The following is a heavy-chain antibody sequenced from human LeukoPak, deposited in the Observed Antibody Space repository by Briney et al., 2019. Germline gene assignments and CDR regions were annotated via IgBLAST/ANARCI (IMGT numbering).Heavy chain of an antibody. Sequence: GGSLRLSCAASGFTFSSYGMHWVRQAPGKGLEWVAFIRYDGSDKYYPDSVEGRFTISRDNSKNTLYLQMNSLRAEDTAVYYCATGITYYDYVWGSYPYYWGQGTLVTVSS. CDR2: IRYDGSDK. CDR3: ATGITYYDYVWGSYPYY. CDR1: GFTFSSYG. V-gene: IGHV3-30*02. J-gene: IGHJ4*02. D-gene: IGHD3-16*02.